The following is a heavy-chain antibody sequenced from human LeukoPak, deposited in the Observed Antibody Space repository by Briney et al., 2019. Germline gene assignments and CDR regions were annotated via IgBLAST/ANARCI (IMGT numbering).Heavy chain of an antibody. V-gene: IGHV3-23*01. J-gene: IGHJ4*02. CDR2: LSGSGAGT. CDR1: GFTFSDYA. D-gene: IGHD4-17*01. Sequence: GGSLRLSCAASGFTFSDYALGWVRQAPGRGLEWVATLSGSGAGTYYSDSVQGRFTISRDNSKNTVYLQLNNLRDEDTAVYYCAKDSERYGVLEYWGQGTLVSVSA. CDR3: AKDSERYGVLEY.